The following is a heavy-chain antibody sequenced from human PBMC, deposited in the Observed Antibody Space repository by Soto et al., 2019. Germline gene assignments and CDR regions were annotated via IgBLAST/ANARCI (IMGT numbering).Heavy chain of an antibody. CDR3: ARDPGAIWNRRWWFDP. V-gene: IGHV3-33*01. Sequence: GGSLRLSCAASGFTFSSYGMHWVRQAPGKGLEWVAVIWYDGSNKYYADSVKGRFTISRDNSKNTLYLQMNSLSAEDTAVYYCARDPGAIWNRRWWFDPWGQGTLVTVSS. J-gene: IGHJ5*02. CDR1: GFTFSSYG. D-gene: IGHD2-21*01. CDR2: IWYDGSNK.